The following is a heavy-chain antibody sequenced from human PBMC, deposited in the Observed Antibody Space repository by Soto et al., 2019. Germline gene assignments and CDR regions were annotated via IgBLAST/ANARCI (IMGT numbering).Heavy chain of an antibody. CDR3: TTEVDYYDSSGYYSIDY. CDR1: GFTVSNNY. D-gene: IGHD3-22*01. V-gene: IGHV3-53*01. CDR2: IYSGGYT. Sequence: GGSLRLSCAVSGFTVSNNYMSWVRQAPGKGLEGVSVIYSGGYTAYGDSVKGRFTISRDNSKNTLYLQMNSLKTEDTAVYYCTTEVDYYDSSGYYSIDYWGQGTLVTVSS. J-gene: IGHJ4*02.